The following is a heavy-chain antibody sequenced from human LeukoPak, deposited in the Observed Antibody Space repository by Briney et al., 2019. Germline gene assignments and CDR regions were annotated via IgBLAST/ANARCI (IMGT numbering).Heavy chain of an antibody. Sequence: PGGSLRLSCAASGFTFSGSAMHWVRQASGKGLEWVGRIRSKANSYATAYAASVKGRFTISRDDSKNTAYLQMNSLKTEDTAVYYCTRLAQWELHAFDIWGQGTMVTVSS. CDR1: GFTFSGSA. CDR3: TRLAQWELHAFDI. D-gene: IGHD1-26*01. V-gene: IGHV3-73*01. J-gene: IGHJ3*02. CDR2: IRSKANSYAT.